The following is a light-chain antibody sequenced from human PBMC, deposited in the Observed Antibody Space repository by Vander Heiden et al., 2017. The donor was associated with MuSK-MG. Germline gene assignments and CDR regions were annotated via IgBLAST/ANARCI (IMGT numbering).Light chain of an antibody. J-gene: IGLJ2*01. V-gene: IGLV1-40*01. CDR1: SSNIGAGYD. CDR3: QSYDSSLSGANVV. CDR2: GNS. Sequence: QSVLTQPPSVSGAPGQRVPISCTGSSSNIGAGYDVHWSQQLPGTAPNLLIYGNSNRHSGVPDRFSGSKSGTSASLAITGLQAEEEADYDCQSYDSSLSGANVVFGGGTKLTVL.